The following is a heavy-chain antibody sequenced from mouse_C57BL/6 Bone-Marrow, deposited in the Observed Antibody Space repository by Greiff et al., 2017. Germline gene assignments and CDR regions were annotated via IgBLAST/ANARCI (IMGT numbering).Heavy chain of an antibody. CDR1: GFTFSSYG. D-gene: IGHD1-1*01. J-gene: IGHJ4*01. CDR3: ARNRIITRDAMDY. Sequence: EVQRVESGGDLVKPGGSLKLSCAASGFTFSSYGLSWVRPTPDKRLEWVATISSGGSYTYYPDSVKGRFTITRDNAKNTLYLQMSSLKSEDTAMYYCARNRIITRDAMDYWGQGTSVTVSS. V-gene: IGHV5-6*01. CDR2: ISSGGSYT.